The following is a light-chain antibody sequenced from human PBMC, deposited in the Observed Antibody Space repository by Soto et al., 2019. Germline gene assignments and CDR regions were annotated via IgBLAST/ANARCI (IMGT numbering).Light chain of an antibody. CDR1: SSDVGGYNY. V-gene: IGLV2-8*01. CDR3: SSYAGSTPVV. Sequence: QSVLTQPPSASGSPGQSVTISCTGTSSDVGGYNYVSWYQQHPGKAPKLMIYEVSKRPSGVPDRFSGSKSGNTASLTVSGLQAEDEADYCCSSYAGSTPVVFGGGTKLTVL. J-gene: IGLJ2*01. CDR2: EVS.